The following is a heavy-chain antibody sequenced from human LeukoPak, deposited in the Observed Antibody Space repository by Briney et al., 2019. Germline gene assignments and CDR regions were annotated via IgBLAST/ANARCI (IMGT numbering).Heavy chain of an antibody. J-gene: IGHJ4*02. V-gene: IGHV3-30*02. Sequence: GGSLRLSCAASGFTFSSYGMHWVRQAPGKGLEWVAFIRYDGSNKYYAGSVKGRFTISRDNSKNTLYLQMNSLRAEDTAVYYCAKAPRSGWYYFDYWGQGTLVTVSS. CDR3: AKAPRSGWYYFDY. D-gene: IGHD6-19*01. CDR1: GFTFSSYG. CDR2: IRYDGSNK.